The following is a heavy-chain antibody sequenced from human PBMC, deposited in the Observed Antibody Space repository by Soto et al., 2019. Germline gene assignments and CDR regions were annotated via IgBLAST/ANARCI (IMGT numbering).Heavy chain of an antibody. J-gene: IGHJ6*02. D-gene: IGHD5-12*01. CDR3: ARVKLEMATIPHYGMDV. V-gene: IGHV1-18*01. CDR2: ISAYNGNT. Sequence: QVQLVQSGAEVKKPGASVKVSCKASGYTFTSYGISWVRQAPGQGLEWMGWISAYNGNTNYAQKLQGRVTMTTDKSTSTAYMELRSLRSDDTAVYYCARVKLEMATIPHYGMDVWGQGTTVTVSS. CDR1: GYTFTSYG.